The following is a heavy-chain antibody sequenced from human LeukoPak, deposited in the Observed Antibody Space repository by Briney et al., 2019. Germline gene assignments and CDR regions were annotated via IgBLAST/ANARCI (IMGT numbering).Heavy chain of an antibody. D-gene: IGHD2-2*01. Sequence: SETLSLTSTVSGGSISSYYWSWIRQPPGKGLEWIGYIYYSGSTYYNPSLKSRVTISVDTSENQFSLKLSSVTAADTAVYYCARTYCSSISCYHYFDYWGQGTLVTVSS. J-gene: IGHJ4*02. CDR2: IYYSGST. CDR3: ARTYCSSISCYHYFDY. V-gene: IGHV4-59*12. CDR1: GGSISSYY.